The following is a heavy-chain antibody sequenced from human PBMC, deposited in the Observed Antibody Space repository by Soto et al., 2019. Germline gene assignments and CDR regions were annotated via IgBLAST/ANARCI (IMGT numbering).Heavy chain of an antibody. Sequence: GSVKVSCKASGYTFTSYGMSWVRQAPGQGLEWMGWISAYNGNTNYAQKLQGRVTMTTDTSTSTAYMELRSLRSDDTAVYYCARIVGAYDDFDIWGQGTMVTVSS. J-gene: IGHJ3*02. V-gene: IGHV1-18*04. CDR3: ARIVGAYDDFDI. CDR1: GYTFTSYG. CDR2: ISAYNGNT. D-gene: IGHD1-26*01.